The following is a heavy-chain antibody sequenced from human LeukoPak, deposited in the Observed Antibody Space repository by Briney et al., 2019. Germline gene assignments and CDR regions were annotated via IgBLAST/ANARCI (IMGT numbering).Heavy chain of an antibody. D-gene: IGHD5-18*01. V-gene: IGHV1-8*01. CDR2: MNPNSGNT. CDR3: ARGSRGYSYDFYYYYMDV. J-gene: IGHJ6*03. CDR1: GYTFTSYD. Sequence: ASVKVSCKASGYTFTSYDINWVRQATGQGLEWMGWMNPNSGNTGYAQKFQGRVTMTRNTSISTAYMELSSLRSEDTAVYYCARGSRGYSYDFYYYYMDVWGKGTTVTISS.